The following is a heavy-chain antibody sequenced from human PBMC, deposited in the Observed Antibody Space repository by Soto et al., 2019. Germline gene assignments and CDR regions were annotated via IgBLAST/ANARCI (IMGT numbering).Heavy chain of an antibody. V-gene: IGHV4-34*01. CDR3: ATDSVEMATIPFDI. D-gene: IGHD5-12*01. Sequence: QVQLQQWGAGLLKPSETLSLTCAVYGGSFSGYYWSWIRQPPGKGLEWIGEINPSGSTNYNPSLKSRVTISVDTSKNQFSLKLSSVTAADTAVYYCATDSVEMATIPFDIWGQGTMVTVSS. J-gene: IGHJ3*02. CDR2: INPSGST. CDR1: GGSFSGYY.